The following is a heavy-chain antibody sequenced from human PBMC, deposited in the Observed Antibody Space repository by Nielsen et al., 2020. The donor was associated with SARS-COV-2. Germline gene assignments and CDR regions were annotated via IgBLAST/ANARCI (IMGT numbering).Heavy chain of an antibody. CDR1: GFTFDDYA. CDR3: ARGRRVGTTLFEY. Sequence: GGSLRLSCVGSGFTFDDYAMHWVRQAPGKGLEWVSGISWNSVSIDYADSVKGRFTISRDNAKNSLHLQMNSLRAEDTAFYYCARGRRVGTTLFEYWGQGTLVTVSS. J-gene: IGHJ4*02. V-gene: IGHV3-9*01. D-gene: IGHD1-14*01. CDR2: ISWNSVSI.